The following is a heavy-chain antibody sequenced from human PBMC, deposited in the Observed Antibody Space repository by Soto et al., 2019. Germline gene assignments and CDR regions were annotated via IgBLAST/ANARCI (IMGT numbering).Heavy chain of an antibody. CDR1: GGSFSGYY. V-gene: IGHV4-34*01. J-gene: IGHJ6*02. CDR2: INHSGST. CDR3: ARAHDFWSGYYGHYYYYGMDV. Sequence: SETLSLTCAVYGGSFSGYYWSWIRQPPGKGLEWIGEINHSGSTNYNPSLKSRVTISVDTSKNQFSLKLSSVTAADTAVYYCARAHDFWSGYYGHYYYYGMDVWGQGTTVTVSS. D-gene: IGHD3-3*01.